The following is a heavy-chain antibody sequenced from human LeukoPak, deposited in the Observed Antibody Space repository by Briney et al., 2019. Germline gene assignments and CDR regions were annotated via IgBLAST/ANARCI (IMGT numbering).Heavy chain of an antibody. Sequence: SETLSLTCTVSGASISSYYWSWIRQPPGKRLEWIGYIHDSGSTNYNPSPKSRVTISVDTSKKQFSLKLSSVTAADTAVYYCARGFGGSWYYFDYWGQGTLVTASS. D-gene: IGHD3-10*01. J-gene: IGHJ4*02. CDR2: IHDSGST. CDR3: ARGFGGSWYYFDY. CDR1: GASISSYY. V-gene: IGHV4-59*08.